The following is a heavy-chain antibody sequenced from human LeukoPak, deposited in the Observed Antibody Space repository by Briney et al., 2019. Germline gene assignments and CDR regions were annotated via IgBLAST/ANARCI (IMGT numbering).Heavy chain of an antibody. J-gene: IGHJ4*02. D-gene: IGHD1-7*01. CDR1: KFTFTNYE. CDR3: GTYPHFDH. CDR2: ISSSGTTI. V-gene: IGHV3-48*03. Sequence: PGGSLRLSCAASKFTFTNYEMNWVRQAPGKGLEWVSYISSSGTTIYYADSVKGRFTISRDYARDSLYLHMNSLTAEDTAVYYCGTYPHFDHWGQGTLVTVSS.